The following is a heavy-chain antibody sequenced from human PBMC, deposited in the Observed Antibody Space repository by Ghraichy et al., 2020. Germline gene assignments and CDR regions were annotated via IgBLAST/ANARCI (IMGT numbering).Heavy chain of an antibody. CDR1: GYTFTSYG. Sequence: ASVKVSCKASGYTFTSYGISWVRQAPGQGLEWMGWISAYNGNTNYAQKLQGRVTMTTDTSTSTAYMELRSLRSDDTAVYYCARDLVLGVTTTDSYYYYYYGMDVWGQGTTVTVSS. D-gene: IGHD4-17*01. V-gene: IGHV1-18*01. CDR3: ARDLVLGVTTTDSYYYYYYGMDV. J-gene: IGHJ6*02. CDR2: ISAYNGNT.